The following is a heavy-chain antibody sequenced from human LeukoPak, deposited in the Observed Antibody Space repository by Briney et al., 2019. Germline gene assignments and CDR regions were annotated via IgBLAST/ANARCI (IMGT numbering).Heavy chain of an antibody. V-gene: IGHV3-21*01. J-gene: IGHJ3*02. CDR2: ISSSSSYI. D-gene: IGHD5-18*01. Sequence: GGSLRLSCAASGFTFSSYAMSWVRQAPGKGLEWVSSISSSSSYIYYADSVKGRFTISRDNAKNSLYLQMNSLRAEDTAVYYCARDRRIQLWSPVPDAFGIWGQGTMVTVSS. CDR3: ARDRRIQLWSPVPDAFGI. CDR1: GFTFSSYA.